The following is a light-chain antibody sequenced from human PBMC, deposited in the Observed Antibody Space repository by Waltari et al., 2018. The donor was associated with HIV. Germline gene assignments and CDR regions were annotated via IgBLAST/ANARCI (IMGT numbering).Light chain of an antibody. CDR2: TNN. CDR3: ATWDDSLNGWV. V-gene: IGLV1-44*01. J-gene: IGLJ3*02. Sequence: QSVLTQPPSASGTPGQRVTISCSGSSSNIATNTVNWYQQLPGTAPKLLISTNNQRPSGVPARFSGSKSGTSASLSISGLQSDDDADYYCATWDDSLNGWVFGGGTRLTVL. CDR1: SSNIATNT.